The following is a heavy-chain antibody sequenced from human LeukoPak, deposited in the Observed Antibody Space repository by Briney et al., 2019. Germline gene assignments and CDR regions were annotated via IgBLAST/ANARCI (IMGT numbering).Heavy chain of an antibody. D-gene: IGHD4-17*01. V-gene: IGHV3-21*01. CDR2: ISSSSSYI. J-gene: IGHJ4*02. CDR1: GFTFSSYS. Sequence: PGGSLTLSCAASGFTFSSYSMNWVRQAPGKGLEWVSSISSSSSYIYYADSVKGRFTISRDNAKNSLYLQMNSLRAEDTAVYYCARDPVYTVTYDYWGQGTLVTVSS. CDR3: ARDPVYTVTYDY.